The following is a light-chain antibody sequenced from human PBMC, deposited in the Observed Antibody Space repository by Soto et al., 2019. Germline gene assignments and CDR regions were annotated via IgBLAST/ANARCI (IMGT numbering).Light chain of an antibody. CDR2: DVS. CDR3: SSYTSSSTYVV. CDR1: SSDVGGYNY. J-gene: IGLJ2*01. Sequence: QSVLTQPASVSGSPGQSITISCTGTSSDVGGYNYVSWYQQHPSKAPKLMIYDVSNRPSGVSNRFSGSKSGNTASLTISGLQAEDEADYYCSSYTSSSTYVVFGGGTQLTVL. V-gene: IGLV2-14*01.